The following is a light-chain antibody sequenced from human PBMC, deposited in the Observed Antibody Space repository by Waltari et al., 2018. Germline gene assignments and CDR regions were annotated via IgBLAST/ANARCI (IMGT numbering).Light chain of an antibody. CDR3: NSYAGSSSWV. CDR2: DVF. Sequence: QSALTQPASVSGSPGPSITISCTGTSSYVGFYNYVSWYQQYPGKAPKLIIYDVFQRPSGVSNRFSGSKSGNTASLTISGLQTEDEGDYYCNSYAGSSSWVFGGGTKLTVL. CDR1: SSYVGFYNY. V-gene: IGLV2-14*03. J-gene: IGLJ3*02.